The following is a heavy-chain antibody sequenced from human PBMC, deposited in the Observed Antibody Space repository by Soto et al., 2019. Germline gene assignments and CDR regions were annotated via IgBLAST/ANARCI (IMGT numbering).Heavy chain of an antibody. CDR3: ASNGYDYPNWFDP. CDR2: MHYSGST. Sequence: SETLSLTCTVSGGSISSYYWSWIRQPPGKGLEWIGYMHYSGSTNYNPSLKSRVTISVDTSKNQFSLKLRSVTAADTAVFYCASNGYDYPNWFDPWGQGTLVTVSS. V-gene: IGHV4-59*01. D-gene: IGHD3-22*01. J-gene: IGHJ5*02. CDR1: GGSISSYY.